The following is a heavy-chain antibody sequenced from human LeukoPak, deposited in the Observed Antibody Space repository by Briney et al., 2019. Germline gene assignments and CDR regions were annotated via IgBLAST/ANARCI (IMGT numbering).Heavy chain of an antibody. CDR3: ACLSSNGRRAFDI. CDR2: IYYSGST. Sequence: PSQTLSLTCTVSGGSISSGGYYWSWIRQHPGKGLEWIGYIYYSGSTYYNPSLKSRVTISVDTSKNQFSLKLSSVTAADTAVYYCACLSSNGRRAFDIWGQGTMVTVSS. V-gene: IGHV4-31*03. D-gene: IGHD2-8*01. CDR1: GGSISSGGYY. J-gene: IGHJ3*02.